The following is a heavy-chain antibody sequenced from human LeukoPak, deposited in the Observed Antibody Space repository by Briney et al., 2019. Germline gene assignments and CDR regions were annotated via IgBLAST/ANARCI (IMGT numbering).Heavy chain of an antibody. Sequence: GGSLRLSCAASGFFFSSYGMHWVRQAPGKGLEWVAVISSDGSDKYYADSVKGRLTISRNNSKNTLYLQMNSLTVEDTAVYYCAKKGETFDYWGQGTLVTVSS. V-gene: IGHV3-30*18. CDR3: AKKGETFDY. CDR1: GFFFSSYG. J-gene: IGHJ4*02. CDR2: ISSDGSDK.